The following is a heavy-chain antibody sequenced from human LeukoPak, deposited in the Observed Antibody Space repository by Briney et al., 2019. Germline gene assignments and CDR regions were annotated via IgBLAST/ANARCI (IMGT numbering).Heavy chain of an antibody. V-gene: IGHV4-31*03. CDR1: GGSISSGGYY. D-gene: IGHD2/OR15-2a*01. CDR2: IYYSGST. J-gene: IGHJ3*02. Sequence: SETLSLTCTVSGGSISSGGYYWSWIRQHPGKGLEWIGYIYYSGSTYYNPSLKSRVTISVDTSKNQFSLKLSSVTAADTAVYYCASLRIASGAFDIWGQGTMVTVSS. CDR3: ASLRIASGAFDI.